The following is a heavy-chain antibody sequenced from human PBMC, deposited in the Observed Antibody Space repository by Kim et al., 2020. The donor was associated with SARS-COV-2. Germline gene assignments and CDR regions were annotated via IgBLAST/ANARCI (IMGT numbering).Heavy chain of an antibody. J-gene: IGHJ6*02. V-gene: IGHV3-53*01. CDR3: ARAPASYDKTPRYYGMDV. Sequence: KGRFTISRDNSKNTLYLQMNSLRAEDTAVYYCARAPASYDKTPRYYGMDVWGQGTTVTVSS. D-gene: IGHD3-22*01.